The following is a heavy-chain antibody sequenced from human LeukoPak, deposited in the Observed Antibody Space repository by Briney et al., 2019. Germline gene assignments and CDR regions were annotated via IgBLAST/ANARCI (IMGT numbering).Heavy chain of an antibody. CDR2: INHSGST. D-gene: IGHD3-10*01. Sequence: SETLSLTCAVYGGSFSGYYWSWIRQPPGKGLEWIGEINHSGSTNYNPSLKSRVTISVDPPKNPFSLKLSSVTAADTAVYYCASNYYGSGSYYFADYWGQGTLVTVSS. CDR3: ASNYYGSGSYYFADY. V-gene: IGHV4-34*01. J-gene: IGHJ4*02. CDR1: GGSFSGYY.